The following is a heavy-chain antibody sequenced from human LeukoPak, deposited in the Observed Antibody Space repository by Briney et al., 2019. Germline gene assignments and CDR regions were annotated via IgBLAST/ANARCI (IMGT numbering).Heavy chain of an antibody. J-gene: IGHJ5*02. D-gene: IGHD3-3*01. CDR1: GFTLSSQT. Sequence: GGSLRLSCEVSGFTLSSQTMSWVRQAPGKGLEWVSVIYSGGSTYYADSVKGRFTISRDNSKNTLYLQMNSLRAEDTAVYYCARILLFNWFDPWGQGTLVTVSS. V-gene: IGHV3-66*01. CDR2: IYSGGST. CDR3: ARILLFNWFDP.